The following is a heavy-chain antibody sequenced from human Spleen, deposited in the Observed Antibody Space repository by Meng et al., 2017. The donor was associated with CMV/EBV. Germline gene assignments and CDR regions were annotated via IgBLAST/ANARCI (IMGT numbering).Heavy chain of an antibody. CDR1: GGSMSSFY. CDR2: VYYSGTT. J-gene: IGHJ6*02. CDR3: ARGHPAFSGVDV. Sequence: ESLKISCTVSGGSMSSFYWSWIRQPPGKGLEWVGYVYYSGTTYYNPSLKSRVTISVDTSKKQFSLKLTSVTAADTAVYYCARGHPAFSGVDVWGQGTTVTVSS. V-gene: IGHV4-59*01. D-gene: IGHD2/OR15-2a*01.